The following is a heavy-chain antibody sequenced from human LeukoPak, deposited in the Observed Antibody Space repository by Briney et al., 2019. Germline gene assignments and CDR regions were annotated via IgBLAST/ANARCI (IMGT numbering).Heavy chain of an antibody. CDR2: ITSAGGYT. J-gene: IGHJ6*03. Sequence: SGGSLRLSCGAAGFTFSDYSMNWVRQAPGKGLAWVASITSAGGYTYYADSVKGRFTISRDNAQNSLFLQMNSLRAEVTAVYLRPTFRGLVLRNAITGNWYMDVWGRGTSVTVSS. D-gene: IGHD2-21*01. CDR3: PTFRGLVLRNAITGNWYMDV. V-gene: IGHV3-21*01. CDR1: GFTFSDYS.